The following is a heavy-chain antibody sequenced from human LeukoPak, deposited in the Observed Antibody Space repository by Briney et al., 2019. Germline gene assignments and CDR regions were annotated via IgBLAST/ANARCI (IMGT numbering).Heavy chain of an antibody. CDR1: GFTFSSYG. D-gene: IGHD1-26*01. V-gene: IGHV3-33*01. CDR3: ARDPYSGSYYPDY. J-gene: IGHJ4*02. CDR2: IWYDGSNK. Sequence: GESLRLSCAASGFTFSSYGMHWVRQAPGKGLEWVAVIWYDGSNKYYADSVKGRFTISRDNSKNTLYLQMNSLRAEDTAVYYCARDPYSGSYYPDYWGQGTLVTVSS.